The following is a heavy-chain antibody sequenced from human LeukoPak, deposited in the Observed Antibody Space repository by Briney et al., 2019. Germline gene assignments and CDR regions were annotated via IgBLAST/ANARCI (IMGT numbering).Heavy chain of an antibody. Sequence: PGGSLRLSCAASGFTFSSYAMSWVRQAPGKGLEWVSAISGSGGSTYYADSVKGRFTISRDNSKNTLYLQMNSLRAEDTAVYYCAKDHWAIFGVAPGAFGIWGQGTMVTVSS. CDR3: AKDHWAIFGVAPGAFGI. D-gene: IGHD3-3*01. J-gene: IGHJ3*02. CDR1: GFTFSSYA. V-gene: IGHV3-23*01. CDR2: ISGSGGST.